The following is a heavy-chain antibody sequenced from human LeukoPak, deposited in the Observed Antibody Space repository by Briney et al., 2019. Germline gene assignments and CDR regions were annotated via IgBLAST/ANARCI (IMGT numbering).Heavy chain of an antibody. D-gene: IGHD6-19*01. J-gene: IGHJ4*02. CDR3: TTTTRGWYGVGDY. Sequence: SETLSLTCTVSGGSISSSTYYWGRIRQPPGKGLEWIGSFYYSGSTYYNASLKSRVTISVDTSKNQFSLKLSSVTAADTAVYYCTTTTRGWYGVGDYWGQGTLVTVSS. CDR1: GGSISSSTYY. V-gene: IGHV4-39*01. CDR2: FYYSGST.